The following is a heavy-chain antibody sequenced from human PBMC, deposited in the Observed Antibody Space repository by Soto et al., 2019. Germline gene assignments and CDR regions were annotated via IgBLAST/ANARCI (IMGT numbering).Heavy chain of an antibody. CDR2: INAGNGNT. CDR1: GYTFTSYA. CDR3: ARARNTAISNWFDP. J-gene: IGHJ5*02. V-gene: IGHV1-3*01. D-gene: IGHD5-18*01. Sequence: ASVKVSCKASGYTFTSYAMHWVRQAPGQRLEWMGWINAGNGNTKYSQKFQGRVTITRDTSASTAYMELSSLRSEDTAVYYCARARNTAISNWFDPWGQGTLFTV.